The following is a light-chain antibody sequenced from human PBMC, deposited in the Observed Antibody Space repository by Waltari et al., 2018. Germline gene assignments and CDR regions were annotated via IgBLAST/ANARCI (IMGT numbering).Light chain of an antibody. J-gene: IGKJ4*01. CDR3: QQYNRRTPLT. CDR2: GAA. CDR1: QSISSQ. V-gene: IGKV3-15*01. Sequence: EIVMTQSPASLSVSAGERATISCRASQSISSQLAWYQQKPGQAPRLLIHGAATRATSIPARFSGSGAGTEYTLTISSLQSEDDAVYYCQQYNRRTPLTFGGGTKVEIK.